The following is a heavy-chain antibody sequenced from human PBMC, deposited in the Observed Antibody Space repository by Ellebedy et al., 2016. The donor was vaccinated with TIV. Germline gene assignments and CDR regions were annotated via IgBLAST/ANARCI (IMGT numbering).Heavy chain of an antibody. Sequence: PGGSLRLSCTASGFSFSIWTMNWVRQAPGKGLEWVSAINPSGTEAYQPASLRGRFTISRDNAKDSLYLQMSSLRVEDTAVYYCATEYYHSSKYWGQGTLVIVSS. CDR2: INPSGTEA. CDR3: ATEYYHSSKY. J-gene: IGHJ4*02. CDR1: GFSFSIWT. D-gene: IGHD6-13*01. V-gene: IGHV3-21*01.